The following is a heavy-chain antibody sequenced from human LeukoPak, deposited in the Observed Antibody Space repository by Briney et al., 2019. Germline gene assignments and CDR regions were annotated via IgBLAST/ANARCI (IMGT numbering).Heavy chain of an antibody. CDR2: IYYSGST. V-gene: IGHV4-30-4*07. CDR1: GGSISSGGYS. D-gene: IGHD3-10*02. CDR3: ARAASVLDVFDY. Sequence: SETLSLTCAVSGGSISSGGYSWSWIRQPPGKGLEWIGYIYYSGSTYYNPSLKSRVTISVDTSKNQFSLKLSSVTAADTAVYYCARAASVLDVFDYWGQGTLVTASS. J-gene: IGHJ4*02.